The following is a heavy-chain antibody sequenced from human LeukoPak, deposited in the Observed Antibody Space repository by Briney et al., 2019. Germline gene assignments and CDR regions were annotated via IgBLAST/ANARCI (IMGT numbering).Heavy chain of an antibody. CDR1: GGSISSHY. V-gene: IGHV4-4*07. D-gene: IGHD6-13*01. J-gene: IGHJ3*02. CDR3: ARVHISGIAAPPDAFDI. Sequence: SETLSLTCTVSGGSISSHYWSWIRQPAGKGLEWIGRIYTSGSTNYNPSLKSRVTMSVDTSKNQFSLKLSSVTAADTAVYYCARVHISGIAAPPDAFDIWGQGTMVAVSS. CDR2: IYTSGST.